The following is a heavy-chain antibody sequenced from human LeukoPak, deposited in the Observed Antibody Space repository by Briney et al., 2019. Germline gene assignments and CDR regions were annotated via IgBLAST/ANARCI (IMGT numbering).Heavy chain of an antibody. J-gene: IGHJ4*02. CDR3: AKDRLGYYYDSSGYYSDY. CDR2: ISGSGGST. CDR1: GFTFSSYA. V-gene: IGHV3-23*01. D-gene: IGHD3-22*01. Sequence: PGGSLRLSCAASGFTFSSYAMSWVRQAPGKGLEWVSTISGSGGSTYYADSVKGRFTISRDNSKNTLYLQMNSLRAEDTAVYYCAKDRLGYYYDSSGYYSDYWGQGTLVTFSS.